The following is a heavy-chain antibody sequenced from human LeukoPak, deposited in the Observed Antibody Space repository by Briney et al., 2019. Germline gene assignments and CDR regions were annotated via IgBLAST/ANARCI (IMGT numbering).Heavy chain of an antibody. CDR3: ATVKVRRSGPFDY. J-gene: IGHJ4*02. D-gene: IGHD2-15*01. Sequence: ASVKVSCKVSGYTLTELSMHWVRQAPGKGLERMGGFDPEDGETIYAQKFQGRVTMTEDTSTDTAYMELSSLRPEDTAVYYCATVKVRRSGPFDYWGQGTLVTVSS. CDR2: FDPEDGET. CDR1: GYTLTELS. V-gene: IGHV1-24*01.